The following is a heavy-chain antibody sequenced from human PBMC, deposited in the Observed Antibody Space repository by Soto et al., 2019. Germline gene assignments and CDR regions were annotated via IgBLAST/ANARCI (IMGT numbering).Heavy chain of an antibody. CDR1: GVSLTSSGVA. Sequence: QVTFRESGPTLVKPTQTLTLTCTFSGVSLTSSGVAVGWIRQPPGKALEWVASIDWADDTHYNPSLKNRAIITGDTSKNQVVLTMANMDPTDTATYYCARIVWLRFEFWGQGTPVTVSS. CDR3: ARIVWLRFEF. D-gene: IGHD6-19*01. V-gene: IGHV2-5*02. CDR2: IDWADDT. J-gene: IGHJ4*02.